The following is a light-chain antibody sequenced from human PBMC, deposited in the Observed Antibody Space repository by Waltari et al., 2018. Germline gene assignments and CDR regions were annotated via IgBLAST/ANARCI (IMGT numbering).Light chain of an antibody. CDR1: TIDIGSYNY. Sequence: QSALTQPASVSGSPGQSITISCSGSTIDIGSYNYVSWYQQHPGKAPKLIIFDVNRRPSGVSNRFSGSKSGLTASLTISGLQAEDEAEYYCSSYTGSSALVVFGGGNKLSVL. J-gene: IGLJ2*01. V-gene: IGLV2-14*03. CDR3: SSYTGSSALVV. CDR2: DVN.